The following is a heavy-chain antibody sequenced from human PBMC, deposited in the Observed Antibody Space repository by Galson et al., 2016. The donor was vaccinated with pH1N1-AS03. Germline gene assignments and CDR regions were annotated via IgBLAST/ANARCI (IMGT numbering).Heavy chain of an antibody. CDR1: GGTFSSYA. CDR3: ASSPDYSDTSVYYGTAY. V-gene: IGHV1-69*06. D-gene: IGHD3-22*01. CDR2: LIPIFHTP. J-gene: IGHJ4*02. Sequence: SVKVSCKASGGTFSSYAFTWVRQAPGQGLEWVGGLIPIFHTPNYAQEFQGRVTIIADKSTSTAYMALRSLTSEDTAVYYCASSPDYSDTSVYYGTAYWGQGTLVTVSS.